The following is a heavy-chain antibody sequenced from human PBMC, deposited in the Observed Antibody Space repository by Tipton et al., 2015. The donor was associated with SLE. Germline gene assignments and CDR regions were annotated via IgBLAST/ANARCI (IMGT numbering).Heavy chain of an antibody. D-gene: IGHD1-14*01. CDR2: IKEDGVEQ. Sequence: SLRLSCSASGFDFESYPMNWVRQAPGKGLEWVAHIKEDGVEQFYADSVKGRFTVSRDNSKNTLYLQMNSLRVEDTAKYYCAKDSGTATGELDSWGQGTLVTGSS. V-gene: IGHV3-7*03. J-gene: IGHJ4*02. CDR3: AKDSGTATGELDS. CDR1: GFDFESYP.